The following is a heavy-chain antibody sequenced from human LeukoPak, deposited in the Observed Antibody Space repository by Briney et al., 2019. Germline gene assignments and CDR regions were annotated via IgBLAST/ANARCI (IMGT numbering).Heavy chain of an antibody. CDR2: IYHSGST. J-gene: IGHJ1*01. V-gene: IGHV4-4*02. Sequence: SETLSLTCAVSGGSISNSNWWNWVRQPPGKGLEWIGEIYHSGSTNYNPSLKSRVTISVDTSKNQFSLKLSSVTAADTAVYYCARGPYSSSWYSLEYFQHWGQGTLVTVSS. CDR1: GGSISNSNW. CDR3: ARGPYSSSWYSLEYFQH. D-gene: IGHD6-13*01.